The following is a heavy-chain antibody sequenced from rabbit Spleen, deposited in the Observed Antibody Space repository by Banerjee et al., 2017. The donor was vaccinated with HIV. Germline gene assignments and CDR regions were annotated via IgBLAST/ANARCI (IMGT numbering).Heavy chain of an antibody. CDR3: ARDTASSFSSYCMDL. CDR2: IDAGSSGFT. D-gene: IGHD8-1*01. Sequence: QSLEESGGDLVKPGASLTLTCIASGVSFSGDSYMCWVRQAPGKGLEWVVCIDAGSSGFTYFASWAKGRFTISKTSSTTVTLQMTSLTAADTATYFCARDTASSFSSYCMDLWGPGTLVTVS. J-gene: IGHJ6*01. V-gene: IGHV1S40*01. CDR1: GVSFSGDSY.